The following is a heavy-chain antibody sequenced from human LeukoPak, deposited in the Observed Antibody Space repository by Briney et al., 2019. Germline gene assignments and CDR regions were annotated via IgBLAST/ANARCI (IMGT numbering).Heavy chain of an antibody. Sequence: PSETLSLTGTVSGGSISSYYWSWIRQPPGKGLEWIGYIYYSGSTNYNPSLKSRVTISVDTSKNQFSLKLSSVTAADTAVYYCARRRPSQHDAFDIWGQGTMVTVSS. CDR2: IYYSGST. CDR1: GGSISSYY. D-gene: IGHD6-6*01. CDR3: ARRRPSQHDAFDI. V-gene: IGHV4-59*01. J-gene: IGHJ3*02.